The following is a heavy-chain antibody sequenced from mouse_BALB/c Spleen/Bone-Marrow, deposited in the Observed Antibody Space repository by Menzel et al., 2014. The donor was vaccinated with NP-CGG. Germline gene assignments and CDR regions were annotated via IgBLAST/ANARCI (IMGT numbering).Heavy chain of an antibody. CDR2: IYPGSGNT. CDR3: ARPQFISGRYYAMDY. CDR1: GYAFXNYW. V-gene: IGHV1-63*01. Sequence: QVQLKQSGAELVRPGTSVKISCEASGYAFXNYWLDWVKQSPGHGLEWIGDIYPGSGNTYFNEKFKGKATLTADKSSSTAYMQLSSLTSEDSAVYFCARPQFISGRYYAMDYWGQGTSVTVSS. J-gene: IGHJ4*01. D-gene: IGHD1-2*01.